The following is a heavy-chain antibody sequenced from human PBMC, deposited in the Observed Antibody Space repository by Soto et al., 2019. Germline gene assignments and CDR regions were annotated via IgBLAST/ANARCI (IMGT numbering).Heavy chain of an antibody. CDR2: ISAHTGKT. CDR3: ARAGYDTILTAHSYCMDL. D-gene: IGHD3-9*01. CDR1: GYTFTNHG. J-gene: IGHJ6*02. Sequence: ASVKVSCQASGYTFTNHGVTWVRQAPGQGLEWMGWISAHTGKTKYAQKFQARVTMTTDTCTSTAYMELRSLTSGDTGVYYCARAGYDTILTAHSYCMDLWGQGTTVTVSS. V-gene: IGHV1-18*01.